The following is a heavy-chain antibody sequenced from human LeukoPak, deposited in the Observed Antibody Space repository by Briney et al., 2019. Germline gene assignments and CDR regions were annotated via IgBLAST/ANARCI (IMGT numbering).Heavy chain of an antibody. J-gene: IGHJ6*03. D-gene: IGHD3-3*01. CDR2: IRQDGSER. CDR1: GFIFIHFW. CDR3: ARQNLYYDFWSGYSRDYYYMDV. Sequence: TGGSLRLSCEASGFIFIHFWMSWVRQAPGKGLEWVASIRQDGSERYYVDSVKGRFNISRDNAKNSLYLQVNSLRVEDTAIYYCARQNLYYDFWSGYSRDYYYMDVWGKGTMVTVSS. V-gene: IGHV3-7*01.